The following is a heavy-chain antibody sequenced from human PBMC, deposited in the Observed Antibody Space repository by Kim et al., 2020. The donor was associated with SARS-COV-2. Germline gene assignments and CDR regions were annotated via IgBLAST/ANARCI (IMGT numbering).Heavy chain of an antibody. V-gene: IGHV4-39*01. CDR3: ARHSAWIQLWNSLGYYFDY. Sequence: SETLSLTCTVSGGSISSSSYYWGWIRQPPGKGLEWIGSIYYSGSTYYNPSLKSRVTISVDTSKNQFSLKLSSVTAADTAVYYCARHSAWIQLWNSLGYYFDYWGQGTLVTVSS. CDR1: GGSISSSSYY. CDR2: IYYSGST. J-gene: IGHJ4*02. D-gene: IGHD5-18*01.